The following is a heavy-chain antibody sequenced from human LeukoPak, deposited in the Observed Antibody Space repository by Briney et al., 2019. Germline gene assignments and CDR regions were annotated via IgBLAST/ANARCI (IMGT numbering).Heavy chain of an antibody. D-gene: IGHD4-17*01. CDR1: GGSISSSNW. J-gene: IGHJ3*02. CDR3: ARKVRTVTSAIDAFDI. Sequence: SETLSLTCAVSGGSISSSNWWSWVRQPPGKGLEWIGEIYHSGSTNYNPSLKSRVTISVDKSKNQFSLKLSSVTAADTAVYYCARKVRTVTSAIDAFDIWGQGTMVTVSS. V-gene: IGHV4-4*02. CDR2: IYHSGST.